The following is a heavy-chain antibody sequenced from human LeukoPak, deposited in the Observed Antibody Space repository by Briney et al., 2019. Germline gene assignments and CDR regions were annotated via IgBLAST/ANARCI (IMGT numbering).Heavy chain of an antibody. CDR2: IIPIFGTA. CDR3: ARGIAAAGSPFDY. V-gene: IGHV1-69*06. J-gene: IGHJ4*02. CDR1: GGTFSSYA. Sequence: SVKVSCKASGGTFSSYALTWVRQAPGQGLEWMGGIIPIFGTANYAQKFQGRVTITADKSTSTAYMELSSLRSEDTAVYYCARGIAAAGSPFDYWGQGTLVTVSS. D-gene: IGHD6-13*01.